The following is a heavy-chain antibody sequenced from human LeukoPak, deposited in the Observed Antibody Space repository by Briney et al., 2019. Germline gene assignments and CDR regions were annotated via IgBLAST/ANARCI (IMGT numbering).Heavy chain of an antibody. J-gene: IGHJ3*02. D-gene: IGHD3-22*01. CDR3: ARDCPVWPPPDSSGYLDAFDI. Sequence: ASVKVSCKASGYTFTSYGISWVRQAPGQGLEWMGWISAYNGNTNYAQKLQGRVIMTTDTSTSTAYMELRSLRSDDTAVYYCARDCPVWPPPDSSGYLDAFDIWGQGTMVTVSS. CDR1: GYTFTSYG. CDR2: ISAYNGNT. V-gene: IGHV1-18*01.